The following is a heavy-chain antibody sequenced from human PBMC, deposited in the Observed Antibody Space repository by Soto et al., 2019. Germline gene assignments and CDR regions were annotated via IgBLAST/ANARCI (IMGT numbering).Heavy chain of an antibody. Sequence: QVQLQQWGAGLLKPSETLSLTCAAYDASFSNNYWTWFRQPPGKGLEWIGGSSPSGPTKYIPSLKSSVTISLDASTKPFSMKVTSVTAAYTAVYYWATSLWFGTQPEIWGQGTLVSVSS. CDR2: SSPSGPT. CDR3: ATSLWFGTQPEI. D-gene: IGHD3-10*01. V-gene: IGHV4-34*01. J-gene: IGHJ4*02. CDR1: DASFSNNY.